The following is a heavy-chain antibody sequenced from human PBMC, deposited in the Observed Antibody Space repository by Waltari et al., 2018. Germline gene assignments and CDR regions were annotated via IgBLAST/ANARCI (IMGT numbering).Heavy chain of an antibody. D-gene: IGHD1-1*01. V-gene: IGHV1-69*13. CDR2: IIPIFGTA. CDR3: ARHGPLLEVGALGY. J-gene: IGHJ4*02. Sequence: QVQLVQSGAEVKKPGASVKVSCKASGYTFTSYGISWVRQAPGQGLEWMGWIIPIFGTANYAQKFQGRVTITADESTSTAYMELSSLRSEDTAVYYCARHGPLLEVGALGYWGQGTLVTVSS. CDR1: GYTFTSYG.